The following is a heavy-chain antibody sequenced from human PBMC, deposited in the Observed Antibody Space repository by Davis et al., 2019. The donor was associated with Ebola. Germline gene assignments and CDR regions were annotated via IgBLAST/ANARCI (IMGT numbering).Heavy chain of an antibody. CDR2: MNPNSGNT. Sequence: ASVKVSCKASGYIFSNYDINWVRQARGQGLEWMGWMNPNSGNTGYAQKFQGRVTMTRNTSISTAYMELSSLRSEDTAVYYCARAGYCSSTSCPRRDNWFDPWGQGTLVTVSS. V-gene: IGHV1-8*01. D-gene: IGHD2-2*01. CDR1: GYIFSNYD. CDR3: ARAGYCSSTSCPRRDNWFDP. J-gene: IGHJ5*02.